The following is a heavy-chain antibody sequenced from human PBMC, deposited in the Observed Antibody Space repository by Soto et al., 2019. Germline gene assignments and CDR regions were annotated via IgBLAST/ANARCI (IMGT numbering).Heavy chain of an antibody. J-gene: IGHJ2*01. V-gene: IGHV3-13*05. Sequence: GGSLRLSCAASGFTFSSYDMHWVRQATGKGLEWVSAIGTAGDPYSPGSVKGRFTISRENAKNSLYLQMNSLRAGDTAVYYCARGGREYGAMVDWYFYLWGRGTLVTVSS. CDR1: GFTFSSYD. CDR2: IGTAGDP. D-gene: IGHD5-18*01. CDR3: ARGGREYGAMVDWYFYL.